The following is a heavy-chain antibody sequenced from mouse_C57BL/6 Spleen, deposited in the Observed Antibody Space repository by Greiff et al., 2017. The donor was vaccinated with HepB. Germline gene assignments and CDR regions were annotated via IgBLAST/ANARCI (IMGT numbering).Heavy chain of an antibody. CDR1: GYTFTSYW. D-gene: IGHD2-1*01. CDR3: ARRGIYYGNSYYFDD. J-gene: IGHJ2*01. Sequence: QVQLQQPGAELVMPGASVKLSCKASGYTFTSYWMHWVKQRPGQGLEWIGEIDPSDSYTNYNQKFKGKSTLTVDKSSSTAYMQLSSLTSEDSAVYYCARRGIYYGNSYYFDDWGQGTTLTVSS. V-gene: IGHV1-69*01. CDR2: IDPSDSYT.